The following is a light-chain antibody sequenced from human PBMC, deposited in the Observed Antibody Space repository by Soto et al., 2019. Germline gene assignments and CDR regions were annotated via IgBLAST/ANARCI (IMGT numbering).Light chain of an antibody. Sequence: DIVLTQSPGTLSLSPGERATLSCRASQSVSSNYFAWYQQKPGQAPRVLIYAAASRATGIPDRFGGGGSGTDYTRTISRLEPEDYAVYYCQQYGSSVYTFGQGTKLEIK. V-gene: IGKV3-20*01. CDR2: AAA. J-gene: IGKJ2*01. CDR1: QSVSSNY. CDR3: QQYGSSVYT.